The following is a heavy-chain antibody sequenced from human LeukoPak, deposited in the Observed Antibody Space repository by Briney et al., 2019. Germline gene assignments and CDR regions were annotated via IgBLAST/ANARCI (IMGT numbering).Heavy chain of an antibody. Sequence: PGGSLRLSCAASGFTFSGPAIHWVRQASGKGLEWVGRIRDKANSYATAYAASLKGRFTISRDDSKNTAYLQMNSLKTEDTAVYYCSRHGYYYGSSGDDNWGQGTLVTVSS. J-gene: IGHJ4*02. V-gene: IGHV3-73*01. CDR2: IRDKANSYAT. D-gene: IGHD3-22*01. CDR3: SRHGYYYGSSGDDN. CDR1: GFTFSGPA.